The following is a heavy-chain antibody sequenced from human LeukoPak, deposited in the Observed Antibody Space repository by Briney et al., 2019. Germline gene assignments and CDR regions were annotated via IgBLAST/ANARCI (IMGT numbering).Heavy chain of an antibody. CDR2: INPDGSAD. J-gene: IGHJ5*02. CDR3: ARSLVVGATYPYH. Sequence: GGSLRLSCAASGFTFSSYEMNWVRQAPGKGLEWVATINPDGSADYYPDSMQGRFTISRDNAKNSLYLQMNSLRAEDTAVYYCARSLVVGATYPYHWGQGTLVTVSS. V-gene: IGHV3-7*01. D-gene: IGHD1-26*01. CDR1: GFTFSSYE.